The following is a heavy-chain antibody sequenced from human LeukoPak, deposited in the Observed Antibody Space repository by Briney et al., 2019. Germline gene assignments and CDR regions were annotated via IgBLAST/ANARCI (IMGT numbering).Heavy chain of an antibody. D-gene: IGHD6-6*01. CDR2: IYYSGST. J-gene: IGHJ4*02. CDR1: GGSISSGGYY. V-gene: IGHV4-31*03. CDR3: AGSSSSNGLIDY. Sequence: PSQTLSLTCTVSGGSISSGGYYWSWIRQHPGKGLEWIGYIYYSGSTYYNPSLKSRVTISVDTSKNQFSLKLSSVTAADTAVYYCAGSSSSNGLIDYWGQGTLVTVSS.